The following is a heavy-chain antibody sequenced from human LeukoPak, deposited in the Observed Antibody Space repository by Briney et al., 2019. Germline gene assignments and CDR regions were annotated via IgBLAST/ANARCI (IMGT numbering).Heavy chain of an antibody. V-gene: IGHV1-24*01. CDR1: GYTPTELS. D-gene: IGHD7-27*01. CDR3: ATAPPGDPYEFDY. J-gene: IGHJ4*02. Sequence: GASVKVSCKVSGYTPTELSMHWVRQAPGKGLEWMGGFDPEDGETIYAQKFQGRVTMTEDTSTDTAYMELSSLRSEDTAVYYCATAPPGDPYEFDYWGQGTLVTVSS. CDR2: FDPEDGET.